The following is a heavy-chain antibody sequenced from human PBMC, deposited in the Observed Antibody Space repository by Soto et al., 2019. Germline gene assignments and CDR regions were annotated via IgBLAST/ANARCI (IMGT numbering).Heavy chain of an antibody. V-gene: IGHV1-2*02. Sequence: GASVKVSCKASGYTFTGYYMHWVRQAPGQGLEWMGWINPNSGGTNYAQKFQGRVTMTRDTSISTAYMELSRLRSDDTAVYYCARGGQFAGYYGSGSYYNLYHYYYGMDVWGQGTTVTVS. J-gene: IGHJ6*02. CDR2: INPNSGGT. CDR1: GYTFTGYY. D-gene: IGHD3-10*01. CDR3: ARGGQFAGYYGSGSYYNLYHYYYGMDV.